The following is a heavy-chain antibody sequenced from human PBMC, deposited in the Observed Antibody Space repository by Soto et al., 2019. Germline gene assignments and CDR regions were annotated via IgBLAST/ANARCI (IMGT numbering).Heavy chain of an antibody. D-gene: IGHD2-8*02. CDR2: ISWNSGTI. V-gene: IGHV3-9*01. Sequence: EVQVVESGGGLVQPGRSLRLSCAASGFSFDDYAMHWVWQAPGKGLEWVSGISWNSGTIGYADSVKGRFTISRDNAKNSLYLQMNSLRAEDTALYYCAKSTGGTANGMGVWGQGTTVTVSS. J-gene: IGHJ6*02. CDR3: AKSTGGTANGMGV. CDR1: GFSFDDYA.